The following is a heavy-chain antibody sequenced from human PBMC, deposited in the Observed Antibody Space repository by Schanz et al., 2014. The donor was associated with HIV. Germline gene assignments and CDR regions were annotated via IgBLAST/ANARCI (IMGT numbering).Heavy chain of an antibody. D-gene: IGHD3-16*01. Sequence: QVYLAQSGAEVKKPGASVKVSCKASGHTSTNYGITWVRQAPGQGLEWMAWISANNGNTYYAQKVQGRVSMATDTSTNTAYMELRSLRSDDTAVYYCARITGEHYYAMDVWGQGTTVTV. CDR1: GHTSTNYG. CDR2: ISANNGNT. J-gene: IGHJ6*02. CDR3: ARITGEHYYAMDV. V-gene: IGHV1-18*01.